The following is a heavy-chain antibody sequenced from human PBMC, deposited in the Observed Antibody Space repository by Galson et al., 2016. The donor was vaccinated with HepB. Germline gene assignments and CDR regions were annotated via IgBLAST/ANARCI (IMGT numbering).Heavy chain of an antibody. V-gene: IGHV5-51*01. CDR3: ARHPTTATPSNH. CDR1: GYDFSNYW. D-gene: IGHD1-1*01. J-gene: IGHJ5*02. CDR2: IYPGDSDT. Sequence: QSGAEVKKPGESLKISCKGSGYDFSNYWIGWVRQMPGKGLEWMGTIYPGDSDTRYNPSLQGQVIISVDRSTTTAYLQWSKLRASDTAIYYCARHPTTATPSNHWGQGTLVTVSS.